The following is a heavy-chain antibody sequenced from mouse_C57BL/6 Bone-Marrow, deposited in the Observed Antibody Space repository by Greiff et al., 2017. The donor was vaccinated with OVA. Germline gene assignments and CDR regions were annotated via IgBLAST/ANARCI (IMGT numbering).Heavy chain of an antibody. CDR1: GYTFTSYW. Sequence: QVQLQQPGAELVKPGASVKLSCKASGYTFTSYWMQWVKQRPGQGLEWIGEIDPSASYTNYNQKFKGKATLTVDTSSSTAYMQLSSLTSEDSAVYYCASYYGSSYYWGQGTSVTVSS. CDR2: IDPSASYT. D-gene: IGHD1-1*01. V-gene: IGHV1-50*01. J-gene: IGHJ4*01. CDR3: ASYYGSSYY.